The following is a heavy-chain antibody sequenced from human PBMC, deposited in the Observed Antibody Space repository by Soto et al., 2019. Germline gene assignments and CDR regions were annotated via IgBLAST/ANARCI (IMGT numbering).Heavy chain of an antibody. V-gene: IGHV3-30-3*01. J-gene: IGHJ4*01. D-gene: IGHD6-13*01. CDR1: GFTFSSYA. CDR2: ISYDGSNK. Sequence: QVQLVESGGGVVQPGRSLRLSCAASGFTFSSYAMHWVRQAPGKGLEWVAVISYDGSNKYYADSVKGRFTISRDNSKNALYLQMNSLRAEDTAVYYCARGLRAAAGRGIDYWGHGTLVTVSS. CDR3: ARGLRAAAGRGIDY.